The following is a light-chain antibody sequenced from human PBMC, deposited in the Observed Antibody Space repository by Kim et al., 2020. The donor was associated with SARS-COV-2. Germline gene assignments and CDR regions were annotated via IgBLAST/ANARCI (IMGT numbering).Light chain of an antibody. CDR2: RNN. CDR1: SSNIGSNY. J-gene: IGLJ2*01. V-gene: IGLV1-47*01. CDR3: ATWDDSLSGWV. Sequence: ELTQPPSASGTPGQRVTISCSGSSSNIGSNYVYWYQQLPGTAPKLLIYRNNQRPSGVPDRFSGSKSGTSATLANSGLRSEAEADDYCATWDDSLSGWVFGGGTQLTVL.